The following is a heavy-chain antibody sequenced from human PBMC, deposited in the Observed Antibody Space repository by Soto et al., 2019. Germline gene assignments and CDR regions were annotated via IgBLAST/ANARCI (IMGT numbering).Heavy chain of an antibody. D-gene: IGHD6-13*01. Sequence: QVQLLQSGAAVKKPGPSVKVSCKASGYTFTSYDINWVRQAPGHGLEWMGWMNPNSGNTGYAQKFQGRVTMTRNTSISTAYMELSSLRSEDTAVYYCAREHSSSWRFDYWGQGTLVTVSS. V-gene: IGHV1-8*01. J-gene: IGHJ4*02. CDR2: MNPNSGNT. CDR3: AREHSSSWRFDY. CDR1: GYTFTSYD.